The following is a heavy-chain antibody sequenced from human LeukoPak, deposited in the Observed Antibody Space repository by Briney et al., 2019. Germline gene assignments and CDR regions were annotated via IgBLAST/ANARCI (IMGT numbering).Heavy chain of an antibody. V-gene: IGHV1-3*01. J-gene: IGHJ4*02. CDR2: INAGNGNT. D-gene: IGHD1-26*01. CDR3: ARDRVGPTSDYFDY. CDR1: GYTFINFA. Sequence: ASVKVSCKASGYTFINFAINWGRQAPGQRPEWMGWINAGNGNTKYSQKFQDRVTITRDTSASTAYMELTSLTSEDTAVYYCARDRVGPTSDYFDYWGQGTLVTVSS.